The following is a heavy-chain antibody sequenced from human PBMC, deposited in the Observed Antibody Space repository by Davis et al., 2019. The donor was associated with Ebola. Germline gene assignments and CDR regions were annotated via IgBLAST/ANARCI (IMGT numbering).Heavy chain of an antibody. V-gene: IGHV5-51*01. D-gene: IGHD5-24*01. CDR2: IFPGYSDT. Sequence: GESLKISCKGSGYSFTSYWIVWVRQMPGKGLECMGIIFPGYSDTRYSPSFQGQVTISADKSISTAYLQWSSLKASDTAMYSCARGTDGYNPGGYFDSWGQGTLVTVSS. J-gene: IGHJ4*02. CDR1: GYSFTSYW. CDR3: ARGTDGYNPGGYFDS.